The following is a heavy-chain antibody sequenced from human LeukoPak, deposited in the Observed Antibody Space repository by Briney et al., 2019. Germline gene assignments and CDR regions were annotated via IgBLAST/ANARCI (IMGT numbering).Heavy chain of an antibody. CDR2: INPNSGGT. CDR1: GYTFTGYY. Sequence: ASVKVSCKASGYTFTGYYMHWVRQAPGQGLEWMGWINPNSGGTNYAQKFQGRVTMTRDTSISTAYMELSRLRSDDTAVYYCARASIGGYCSSTSCYYDYWGQGTLVTVSS. CDR3: ARASIGGYCSSTSCYYDY. V-gene: IGHV1-2*02. J-gene: IGHJ4*02. D-gene: IGHD2-2*01.